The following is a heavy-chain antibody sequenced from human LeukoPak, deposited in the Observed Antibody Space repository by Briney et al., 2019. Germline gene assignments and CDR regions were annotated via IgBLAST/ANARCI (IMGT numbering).Heavy chain of an antibody. Sequence: SETLSLTCAVSGDSVSSGYYWGWIRQPPGKGLEWIGSIYHSGSTYYNPSLKSRVTISVDTSKNQLSLKLSSVTAADTAVYYCASFVGAATTSHIDYWGQGTLVTVSS. V-gene: IGHV4-38-2*01. CDR3: ASFVGAATTSHIDY. CDR1: GDSVSSGYY. CDR2: IYHSGST. J-gene: IGHJ4*02. D-gene: IGHD1-26*01.